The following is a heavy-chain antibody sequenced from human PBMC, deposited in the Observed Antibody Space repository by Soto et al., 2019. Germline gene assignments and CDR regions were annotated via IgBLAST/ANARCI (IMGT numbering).Heavy chain of an antibody. D-gene: IGHD2-2*01. CDR1: GGSISSCGYS. Sequence: SETLSLTCTVSGGSISSCGYSWSWIRQPPGKGLEWIGYIYHSGSTYYNPSLKSRVTISVDRSKNQFSLRLSSVTAADTAVYYCARVPAPWGQGTLVTVSS. CDR2: IYHSGST. J-gene: IGHJ5*02. CDR3: ARVPAP. V-gene: IGHV4-30-2*01.